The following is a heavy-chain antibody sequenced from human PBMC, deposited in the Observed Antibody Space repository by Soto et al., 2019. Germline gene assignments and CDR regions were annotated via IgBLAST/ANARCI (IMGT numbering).Heavy chain of an antibody. CDR1: GFTFNTFE. CDR3: VKGGWLDF. Sequence: EVLLLESGGGLVQPGGSLRLSCAASGFTFNTFEMSWVRQAPGRGLEWVSFISTDSSRAYYADAVKGRFTISRDNSKHTLYLQMNSLTAEDTAVYACVKGGWLDFWGQGTLVTVSS. V-gene: IGHV3-23*01. J-gene: IGHJ5*01. CDR2: ISTDSSRA. D-gene: IGHD3-16*01.